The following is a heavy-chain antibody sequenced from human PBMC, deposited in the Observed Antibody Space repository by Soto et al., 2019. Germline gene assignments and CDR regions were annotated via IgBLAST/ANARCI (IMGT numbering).Heavy chain of an antibody. J-gene: IGHJ5*02. Sequence: QITLKESGPTLVKPTQTLTLTCTFSGFSLSTSGVGVGWIRQPPGKALEWLALIYWDDDKRYSPSLKSRLTITKDTSKSQVVLTMTNMDPVDTATYYCAHRRLAAWEIGNWFDPWGQGTLVTVSS. CDR1: GFSLSTSGVG. V-gene: IGHV2-5*02. CDR2: IYWDDDK. CDR3: AHRRLAAWEIGNWFDP. D-gene: IGHD6-13*01.